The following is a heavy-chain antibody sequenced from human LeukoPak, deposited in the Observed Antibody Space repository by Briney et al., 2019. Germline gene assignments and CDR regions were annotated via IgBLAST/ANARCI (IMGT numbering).Heavy chain of an antibody. CDR1: GYTFTTYD. D-gene: IGHD2-2*01. V-gene: IGHV1-8*01. J-gene: IGHJ6*03. Sequence: GASVKVSCKASGYTFTTYDINWVRQATGQGLEWMGWMNPNSGNTGYAQKFQGRVTITRNTSISTAYMELSSLRSEDTAVYYCARSPLTSTMRGHMDVWGKGTTVTVSS. CDR3: ARSPLTSTMRGHMDV. CDR2: MNPNSGNT.